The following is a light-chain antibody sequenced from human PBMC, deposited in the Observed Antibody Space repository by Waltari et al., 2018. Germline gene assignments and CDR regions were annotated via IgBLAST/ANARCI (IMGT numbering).Light chain of an antibody. V-gene: IGLV2-14*03. CDR3: SSYSTSLTPYV. J-gene: IGLJ1*01. Sequence: QSALTQPASVSGSPGQSITISCTGTSSDVGGSNHLPWYQQHPAKAPKLMIYDVSSRPSGVSNRFFGSKSGNTASLTISGLQAEDEAVYFCSSYSTSLTPYVFGPGTKVTVL. CDR1: SSDVGGSNH. CDR2: DVS.